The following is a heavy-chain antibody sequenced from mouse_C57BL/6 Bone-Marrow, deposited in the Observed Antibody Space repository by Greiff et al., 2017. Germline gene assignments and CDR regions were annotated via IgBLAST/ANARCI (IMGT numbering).Heavy chain of an antibody. Sequence: QVQLKQSGPGLVQPSQSLSITCTVSGFSLTSYGVHWVRQSPGKGLEWLGVIWSGGSTDYNAAFISRLSISKDNSKSQVFFKMNSLQAEDTAIYYCARGVYYGNYVLAMEYWGQGTSDTVSS. V-gene: IGHV2-2*01. CDR3: ARGVYYGNYVLAMEY. J-gene: IGHJ4*01. D-gene: IGHD2-1*01. CDR1: GFSLTSYG. CDR2: IWSGGST.